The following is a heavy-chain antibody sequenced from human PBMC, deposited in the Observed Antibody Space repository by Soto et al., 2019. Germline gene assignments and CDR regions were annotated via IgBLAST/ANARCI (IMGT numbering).Heavy chain of an antibody. Sequence: QVQLVESGGGVVQPGRSLRLSCAASGFTFSSYGMHWVRQAPGKGLEWVAVISYDGSNKYYADSVKGRFTISRDNSKNTLYLQMNSLRAEDMAVYYCAKSGGQQLVPYYYGMDVWGQGTTVTVSS. CDR1: GFTFSSYG. D-gene: IGHD6-13*01. J-gene: IGHJ6*02. CDR2: ISYDGSNK. V-gene: IGHV3-30*18. CDR3: AKSGGQQLVPYYYGMDV.